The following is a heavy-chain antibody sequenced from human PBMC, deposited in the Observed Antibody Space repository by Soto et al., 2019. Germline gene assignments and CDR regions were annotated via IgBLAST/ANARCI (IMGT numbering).Heavy chain of an antibody. CDR1: GYTFTSYG. CDR3: ARGRYGDY. J-gene: IGHJ4*02. V-gene: IGHV1-18*01. Sequence: QVHLVQSGAEVKKPGASVKVSCKGSGYTFTSYGITWVRQAPGQGLEWMGWSSAHNGNTTYVPKFQGRVTVTRDTSTSTAYMELRSMRSDDTAVYYCARGRYGDYWGQGALVTVSS. D-gene: IGHD1-1*01. CDR2: SSAHNGNT.